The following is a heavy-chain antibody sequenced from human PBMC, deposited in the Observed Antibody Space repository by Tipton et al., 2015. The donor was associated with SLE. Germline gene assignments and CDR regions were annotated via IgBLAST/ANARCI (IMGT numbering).Heavy chain of an antibody. CDR1: GGSISSYY. J-gene: IGHJ4*02. CDR2: IYTSGST. V-gene: IGHV4-4*07. Sequence: TLSLTCTVSGGSISSYYWSWIRQPAGKGLEWIGRIYTSGSTNYNPSLKSRVTMSVDTSKNRFSLKLSSVTAADTAVYYCARSAIFGVNMGGYFDYWGQGTLVTVSS. D-gene: IGHD3-3*01. CDR3: ARSAIFGVNMGGYFDY.